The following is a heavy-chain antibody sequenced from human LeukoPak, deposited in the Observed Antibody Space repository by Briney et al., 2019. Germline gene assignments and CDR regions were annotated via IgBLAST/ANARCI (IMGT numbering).Heavy chain of an antibody. CDR3: AKDRRNYCGGDCSIPTGNDY. Sequence: GGSLRLSCAASGFTFSSYGMHWVRQAPGKGLEWVAVISYDGSNKYYADSVKGRFTIYRDNSKNTLYLQMNSLRAEDTAVYYCAKDRRNYCGGDCSIPTGNDYWGQGTLVTVSS. D-gene: IGHD2-21*02. CDR1: GFTFSSYG. CDR2: ISYDGSNK. V-gene: IGHV3-30*18. J-gene: IGHJ4*02.